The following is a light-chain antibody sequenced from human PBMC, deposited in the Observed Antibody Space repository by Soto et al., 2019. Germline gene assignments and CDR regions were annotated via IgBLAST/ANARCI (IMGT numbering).Light chain of an antibody. CDR2: GAS. V-gene: IGKV3-20*01. Sequence: EIVLTQSPGTLSLSPGERATLSCRASQSVRSSSLVWYQQKSGQAPRLLIYGASARATGIPDRFSGSGSGTDFTLTISRLAPEDFSGDYFQQYGSSPLTFGQGTQVEIK. J-gene: IGKJ1*01. CDR1: QSVRSSS. CDR3: QQYGSSPLT.